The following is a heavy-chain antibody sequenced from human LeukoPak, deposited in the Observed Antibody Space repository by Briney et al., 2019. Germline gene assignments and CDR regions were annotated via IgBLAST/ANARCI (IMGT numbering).Heavy chain of an antibody. CDR3: ARSSGSYPLDY. CDR1: GFTFSSYA. V-gene: IGHV3-64*01. D-gene: IGHD1-26*01. J-gene: IGHJ4*02. Sequence: GGSLRLSXAASGFTFSSYAMHWVRQAPGRGLEYVSAISSNGGSTYYANSVKGRFTISRDNSKNTLYLQMGSLRAEDMAVYYCARSSGSYPLDYWGQGTPVTVSS. CDR2: ISSNGGST.